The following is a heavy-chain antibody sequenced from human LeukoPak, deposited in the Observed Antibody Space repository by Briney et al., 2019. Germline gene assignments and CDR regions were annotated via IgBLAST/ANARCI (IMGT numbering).Heavy chain of an antibody. CDR3: ARDGRDNSGYEIGAFDI. J-gene: IGHJ3*02. D-gene: IGHD5-12*01. CDR1: GDSISNYY. CDR2: LYTSGTT. V-gene: IGHV4-4*07. Sequence: SETLSLTCTVSGDSISNYYWSWIRQPAGKGLEWIGRLYTSGTTNYNPSLKSRVSVSGDKFKNQFSLKLSSVTAADTAIYYCARDGRDNSGYEIGAFDIWGQGTMVTVSS.